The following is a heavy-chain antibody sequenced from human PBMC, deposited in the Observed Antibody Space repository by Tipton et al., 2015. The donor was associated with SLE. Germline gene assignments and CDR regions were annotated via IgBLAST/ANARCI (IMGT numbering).Heavy chain of an antibody. J-gene: IGHJ6*03. CDR2: MNPSTGNT. Sequence: QSGAEVKKPGASVKVSCKASGYTFTSYGISWVRQATGQGLEWMGWMNPSTGNTGYTQKFQGRVTMTRNTPITTAYMELSSLASEDTAVYYCAREHILYYMDVWGKGTAVTVSS. CDR3: AREHILYYMDV. V-gene: IGHV1-8*02. D-gene: IGHD2-21*01. CDR1: GYTFTSYG.